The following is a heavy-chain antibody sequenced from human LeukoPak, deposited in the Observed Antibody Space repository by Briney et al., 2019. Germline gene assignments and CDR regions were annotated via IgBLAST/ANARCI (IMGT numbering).Heavy chain of an antibody. Sequence: GGSLRLSCAASGFTFSGHSMTWVRQTPGKGLEWVSVIFGNGVKTYYADSLKGRFTISRDNSKSTLYLQMNSLRADDTAVYYCARVGDWSNYFGMDAWGQGTTVSVSS. CDR3: ARVGDWSNYFGMDA. CDR2: IFGNGVKT. D-gene: IGHD3-16*01. CDR1: GFTFSGHS. V-gene: IGHV3-23*01. J-gene: IGHJ6*02.